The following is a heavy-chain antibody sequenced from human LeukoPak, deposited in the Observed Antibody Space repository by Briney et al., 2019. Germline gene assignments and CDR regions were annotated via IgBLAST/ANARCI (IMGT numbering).Heavy chain of an antibody. CDR2: IYYSGST. V-gene: IGHV4-59*01. Sequence: SETLSLTCTVSGGSISSYYWSWIRQPPGKGLELIGYIYYSGSTNYNPSLKSRVTISVDTSKNQFSLKLSSVTAADTAVYYCASYTTSRYCSSTSCYRAFDIWGQGTMVTVSS. D-gene: IGHD2-2*01. CDR3: ASYTTSRYCSSTSCYRAFDI. J-gene: IGHJ3*02. CDR1: GGSISSYY.